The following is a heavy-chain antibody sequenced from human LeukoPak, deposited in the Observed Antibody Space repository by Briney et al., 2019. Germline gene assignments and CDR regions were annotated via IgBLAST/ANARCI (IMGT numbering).Heavy chain of an antibody. Sequence: GESLKISCKGSGYSFTSYWIGWVRQMPGKGLEWMGIIYPGDSDTRYSPSFQGQVTISADKSISTAYLQWSSLKASDTAMYYCARSNSSSWVLRLLNWFDPWGQGTLVTVSS. J-gene: IGHJ5*02. V-gene: IGHV5-51*01. CDR1: GYSFTSYW. CDR2: IYPGDSDT. CDR3: ARSNSSSWVLRLLNWFDP. D-gene: IGHD6-13*01.